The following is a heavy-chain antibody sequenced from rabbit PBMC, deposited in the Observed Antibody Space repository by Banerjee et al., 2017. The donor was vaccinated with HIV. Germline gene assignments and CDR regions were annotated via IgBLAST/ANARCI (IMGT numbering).Heavy chain of an antibody. CDR3: ARDLAGVIGWNFGL. CDR2: IYAGSSGST. D-gene: IGHD4-1*01. Sequence: QEQLEESGGDLVKPEGSLTLTCTASGSDISSNAMCWVRQAPGKGLEWIACIYAGSSGSTYYASWAKGRFTISKSTSLNTVTLQMTSLTAADTATYFCARDLAGVIGWNFGLWGPGTLVTVS. CDR1: GSDISSNA. V-gene: IGHV1S47*01. J-gene: IGHJ4*01.